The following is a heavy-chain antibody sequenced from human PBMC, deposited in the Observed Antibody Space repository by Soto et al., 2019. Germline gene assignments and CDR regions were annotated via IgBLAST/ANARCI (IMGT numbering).Heavy chain of an antibody. CDR2: IGGSGTGGRT. CDR1: GLTFSTYA. D-gene: IGHD3-10*01. CDR3: AKSPGGLDVYASDYYGMDV. V-gene: IGHV3-23*01. Sequence: EVHLLESGGDLVQPGGSLRLSCTASGLTFSTYAMSWVRQAPGKGLEWVSAIGGSGTGGRTYYADSVKGRFTISSDNSKNTVYLQMNSLRAHDTAVYYCAKSPGGLDVYASDYYGMDVWGQGTTVTVSS. J-gene: IGHJ6*02.